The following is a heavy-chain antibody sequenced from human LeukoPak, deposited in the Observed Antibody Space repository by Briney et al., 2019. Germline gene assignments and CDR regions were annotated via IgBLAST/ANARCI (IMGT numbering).Heavy chain of an antibody. D-gene: IGHD3-22*01. CDR1: GYTFISYG. J-gene: IGHJ4*02. Sequence: ASVKVSCKTSGYTFISYGISWVRQAPGQGLEWMGWISGNNGNTNYEQKLQGRVTMTIDTSTSTAYMEVRSLRSDDTAVYYCARVGDYYDSSGFDYWGQGTLVTVSS. CDR2: ISGNNGNT. V-gene: IGHV1-18*01. CDR3: ARVGDYYDSSGFDY.